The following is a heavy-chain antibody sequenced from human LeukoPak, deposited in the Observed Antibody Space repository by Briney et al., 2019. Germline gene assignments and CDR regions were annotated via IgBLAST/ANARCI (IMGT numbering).Heavy chain of an antibody. CDR3: AKDAVAPGSGGDYFDY. CDR1: GFTFSSNA. CDR2: MTANGGRT. D-gene: IGHD3-10*01. J-gene: IGHJ4*02. Sequence: PGGSLRLSCVASGFTFSSNAMSWVRQAPGKGLEWVSVMTANGGRTYYADSVKGRFTISRDNSKNTLSLQMNSLRADDTAVYYCAKDAVAPGSGGDYFDYWGQGTLVTVSS. V-gene: IGHV3-23*01.